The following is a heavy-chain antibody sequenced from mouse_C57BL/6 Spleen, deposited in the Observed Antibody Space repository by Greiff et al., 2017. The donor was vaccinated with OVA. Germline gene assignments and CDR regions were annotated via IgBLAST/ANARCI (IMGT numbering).Heavy chain of an antibody. Sequence: EVMLVESGGGLVKPGGSLKLSCAASGFTFSSYAMSWVRQTPEKRLEWVATISDGGSYTYYPDNVKGRFTISRDNAKNNLYLQMSHLKSEDTAMYYCARPYYYGSSYFDYWGQGTTLTVSS. CDR1: GFTFSSYA. D-gene: IGHD1-1*01. CDR2: ISDGGSYT. V-gene: IGHV5-4*03. J-gene: IGHJ2*01. CDR3: ARPYYYGSSYFDY.